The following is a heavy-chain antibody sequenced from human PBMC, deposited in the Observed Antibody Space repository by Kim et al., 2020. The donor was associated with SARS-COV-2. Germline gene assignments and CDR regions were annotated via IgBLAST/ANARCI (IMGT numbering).Heavy chain of an antibody. V-gene: IGHV4-39*01. CDR3: ARQYDRIRFLEWLGDV. Sequence: SETLSLTCTVSGGSISSSSYYWGWIRQPPGKGLEWIGSIYYSGSTYYNPSLKSRVTISVDTSKNQFSLKLSSVTAADTAVYYCARQYDRIRFLEWLGDVWGQGTTVTVSS. J-gene: IGHJ6*02. D-gene: IGHD3-3*01. CDR2: IYYSGST. CDR1: GGSISSSSYY.